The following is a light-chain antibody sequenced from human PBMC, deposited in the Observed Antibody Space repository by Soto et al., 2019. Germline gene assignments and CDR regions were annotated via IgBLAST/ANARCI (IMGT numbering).Light chain of an antibody. J-gene: IGLJ2*01. V-gene: IGLV1-40*01. CDR2: GNN. Sequence: QSVLTQPPSVSGAPGQRVTISCTGSRSNIGAGYDVHWYQQLPGTAPKLLIYGNNNRPSGVPDRFSGSKSGTSASLAITGLQAEAEADYYCQSYDSSLSAVVFGGGTKLTVL. CDR3: QSYDSSLSAVV. CDR1: RSNIGAGYD.